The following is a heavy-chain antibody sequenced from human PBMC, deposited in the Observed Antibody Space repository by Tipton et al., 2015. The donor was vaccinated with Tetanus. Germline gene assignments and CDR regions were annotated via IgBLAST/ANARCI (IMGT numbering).Heavy chain of an antibody. D-gene: IGHD3-16*01. CDR1: GFTFSSYS. J-gene: IGHJ4*02. Sequence: SLRLSCVASGFTFSSYSMSWFRQAPGKGLERVAKIKEDGGDIYYLDSVRGRFTISRDNAKNSLYLQMNSLRAEDTAVYYCARGSYQFDYWGQGTLVTASS. CDR2: IKEDGGDI. CDR3: ARGSYQFDY. V-gene: IGHV3-7*03.